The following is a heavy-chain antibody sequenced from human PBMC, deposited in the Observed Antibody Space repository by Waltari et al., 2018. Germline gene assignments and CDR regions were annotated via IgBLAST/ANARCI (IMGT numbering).Heavy chain of an antibody. CDR2: IRSKAYGGTT. V-gene: IGHV3-49*03. CDR3: TGVVIAYSKYFQH. Sequence: EVQLVESGGGLVQPGRSLRLSCTASGFTFGDYAMSWFRQAPGKGLEWVGFIRSKAYGGTTEYAASVKCRFTISRDDSKSIAYLQMNSLKTEDTAVYYCTGVVIAYSKYFQHWGQGTLVTVSS. CDR1: GFTFGDYA. J-gene: IGHJ1*01. D-gene: IGHD2-21*01.